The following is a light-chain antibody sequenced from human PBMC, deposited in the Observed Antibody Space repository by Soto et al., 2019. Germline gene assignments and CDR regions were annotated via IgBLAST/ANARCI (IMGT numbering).Light chain of an antibody. CDR3: QQYNNWPIT. CDR2: GAS. Sequence: TKSPAAVSLSPGERATLSCRASQSVSSNLAWYQQKPGQAPRLLIYGASTRATGIPARFSGSGSGTEFTLTISSLQSEDFAVYYCQQYNNWPITFGQGTRLEI. CDR1: QSVSSN. V-gene: IGKV3-15*01. J-gene: IGKJ5*01.